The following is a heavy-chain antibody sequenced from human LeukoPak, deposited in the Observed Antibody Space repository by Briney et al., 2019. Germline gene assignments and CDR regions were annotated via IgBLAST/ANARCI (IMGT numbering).Heavy chain of an antibody. CDR1: GYTFTNYG. Sequence: GASVKVSCKASGYTFTNYGISWVRRAPGQGPEWMGWISTYNGNTNYAQKLQGRVTMTTDTSTSTAYMELRSLRSDDTAVYYCARGPRGNPFDYWGQGTLVTVSS. J-gene: IGHJ4*02. CDR3: ARGPRGNPFDY. CDR2: ISTYNGNT. D-gene: IGHD4-23*01. V-gene: IGHV1-18*01.